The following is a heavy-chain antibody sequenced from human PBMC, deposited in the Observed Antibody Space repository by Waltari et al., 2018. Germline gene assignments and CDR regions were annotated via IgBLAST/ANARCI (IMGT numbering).Heavy chain of an antibody. V-gene: IGHV1-46*01. CDR2: ITPSGGST. CDR1: GYTFTSYY. J-gene: IGHJ4*02. D-gene: IGHD3-3*01. CDR3: ALGARDGFWSGYWYYFDY. Sequence: QVQLVQSGAEVKKPGASVKVSCKASGYTFTSYYMPWVRQAPGQGLEWRGRITPSGGSTSHAQKFQGSVTMTRDTSTSTVYMELSSLRSEDTAVYYCALGARDGFWSGYWYYFDYWGQGTLVTVSS.